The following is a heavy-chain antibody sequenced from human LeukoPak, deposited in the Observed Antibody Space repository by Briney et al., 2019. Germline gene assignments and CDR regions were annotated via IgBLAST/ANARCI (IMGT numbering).Heavy chain of an antibody. J-gene: IGHJ4*02. V-gene: IGHV4-59*01. CDR2: IYYSGST. D-gene: IGHD3-3*01. CDR3: AREGDDFWSGYYDY. Sequence: SETLSLTCTVSGGSISSYYWSWIRQPPGKGLEWIGYIYYSGSTNYNPSLKSRVTISVDTSKNQFSLKLSSVTAADTAVCYCAREGDDFWSGYYDYWGQGTLVTVSS. CDR1: GGSISSYY.